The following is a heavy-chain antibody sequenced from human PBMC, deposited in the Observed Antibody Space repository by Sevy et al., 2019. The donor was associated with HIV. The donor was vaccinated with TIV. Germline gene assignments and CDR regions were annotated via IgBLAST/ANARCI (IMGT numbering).Heavy chain of an antibody. V-gene: IGHV1-18*01. CDR1: GYTFTSYG. CDR3: ARSTAMATGGYYYYMDV. Sequence: ASVKVSCKASGYTFTSYGISWVRQAPGQGLEWMGWISAYNGNTNYAQKLQGRVTMTTDTSTSTSYMELRSLRSDDTAVYYCARSTAMATGGYYYYMDVWGKGTTVTVSS. D-gene: IGHD5-18*01. J-gene: IGHJ6*03. CDR2: ISAYNGNT.